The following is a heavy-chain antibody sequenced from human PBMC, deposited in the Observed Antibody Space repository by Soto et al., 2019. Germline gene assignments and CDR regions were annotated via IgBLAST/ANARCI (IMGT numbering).Heavy chain of an antibody. CDR3: ASRASR. Sequence: EVQLVESGGGLVQPGGSLRLSCAVSGFTFSSSEMYWVRQAPGKGLEWISYIHPSGQPIFYADSVKGRFTISRDNANNSRFLQMNSLRAEDTAVYYCASRASRWRQGTMVTVSS. CDR1: GFTFSSSE. J-gene: IGHJ3*01. CDR2: IHPSGQPI. V-gene: IGHV3-48*03. D-gene: IGHD1-26*01.